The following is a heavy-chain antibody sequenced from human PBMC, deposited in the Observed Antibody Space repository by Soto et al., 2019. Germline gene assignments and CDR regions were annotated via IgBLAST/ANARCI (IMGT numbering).Heavy chain of an antibody. V-gene: IGHV4-34*01. D-gene: IGHD2-15*01. CDR2: INHSGST. J-gene: IGHJ5*02. CDR1: GGSFSGYY. Sequence: QVQLQQWGAGLLKPSETLSLTCAVYGGSFSGYYWSWIRQPPGKGLDWIGEINHSGSTNYNPSLKSRVTISVDTSKNQFSLKLSSVTAADTAVYYCARGFHDLRTPRFDPWGQGTLVTVSS. CDR3: ARGFHDLRTPRFDP.